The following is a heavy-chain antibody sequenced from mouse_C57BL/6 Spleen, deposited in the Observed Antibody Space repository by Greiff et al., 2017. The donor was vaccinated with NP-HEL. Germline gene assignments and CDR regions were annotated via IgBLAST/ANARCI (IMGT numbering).Heavy chain of an antibody. CDR1: GFNIKDYY. J-gene: IGHJ3*01. V-gene: IGHV14-1*01. CDR3: TVYYDYDEAWFAY. D-gene: IGHD2-4*01. CDR2: IDPEDGDT. Sequence: VHVKQSGAELVRPGASVKLSCTASGFNIKDYYMHWVKQRPEQGLEWIGRIDPEDGDTEYAPKFQGKATMTADTSSNTAYLQLSSLTSEDTAVYYCTVYYDYDEAWFAYWGQGTLVTVSA.